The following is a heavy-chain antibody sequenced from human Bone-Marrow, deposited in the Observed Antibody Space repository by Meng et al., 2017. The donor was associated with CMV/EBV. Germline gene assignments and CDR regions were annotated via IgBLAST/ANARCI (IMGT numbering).Heavy chain of an antibody. V-gene: IGHV4-59*01. Sequence: SETLSLTCTVSGGSISSYYWSWIRQPPGKGLEWIGYFYYSGSTNYNPSLKSRVTISVDTSKNQFSLKLSSVTATDTAVYYCARERKDSSGWYSYYGMDVWGQGTTVTVSS. J-gene: IGHJ6*02. CDR2: FYYSGST. D-gene: IGHD6-19*01. CDR1: GGSISSYY. CDR3: ARERKDSSGWYSYYGMDV.